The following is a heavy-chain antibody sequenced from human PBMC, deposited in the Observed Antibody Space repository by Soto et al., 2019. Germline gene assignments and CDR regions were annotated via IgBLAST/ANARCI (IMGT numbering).Heavy chain of an antibody. J-gene: IGHJ4*02. CDR2: INAANGDT. D-gene: IGHD6-19*01. V-gene: IGHV1-3*01. CDR3: ARNHQPLAAVAGPFDY. CDR1: GYTFTSYG. Sequence: ASVKVSCKASGYTFTSYGIHWVRQAPGQRLEWMGWINAANGDTKYSPKFQGRVTITRDTSASTAYMELSSLRSEDTAVYYCARNHQPLAAVAGPFDYWGQGTLVTVSS.